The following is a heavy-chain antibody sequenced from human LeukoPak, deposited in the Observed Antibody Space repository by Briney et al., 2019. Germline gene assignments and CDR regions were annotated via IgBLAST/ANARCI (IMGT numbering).Heavy chain of an antibody. J-gene: IGHJ4*02. CDR3: ARDPYSSSWPLDY. V-gene: IGHV3-11*01. Sequence: GGSLRLSCAASGFTFSDYYMSWIRQAPGKGLEWVSYISSSGSTIYYADSVKGRFTISRDNAKNSLYLQMNSLRAEDTAVYYCARDPYSSSWPLDYWGQGTLVTVSS. CDR1: GFTFSDYY. D-gene: IGHD6-13*01. CDR2: ISSSGSTI.